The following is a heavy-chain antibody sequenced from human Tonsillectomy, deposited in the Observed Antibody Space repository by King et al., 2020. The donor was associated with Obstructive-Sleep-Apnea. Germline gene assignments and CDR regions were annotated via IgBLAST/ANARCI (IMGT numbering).Heavy chain of an antibody. CDR1: GYIFSDYY. V-gene: IGHV3-11*06. CDR3: AREPAAIDAVDY. J-gene: IGHJ4*02. Sequence: VQLVQSGGGLVKPEGSLRLSCAVSGYIFSDYYMSWIRQAPGKGLEWVSYISSSSSYTNYADSVKGRFIISRDNAKNSLYLQMNSLRAEDTAVYYCAREPAAIDAVDYWGQGTLVTVSS. CDR2: ISSSSSYT. D-gene: IGHD2-2*01.